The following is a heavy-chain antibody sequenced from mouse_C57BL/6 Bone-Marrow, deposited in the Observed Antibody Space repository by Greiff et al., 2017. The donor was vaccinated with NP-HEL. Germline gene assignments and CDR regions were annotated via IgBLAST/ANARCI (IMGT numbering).Heavy chain of an antibody. V-gene: IGHV6-3*01. D-gene: IGHD1-1*01. CDR3: TAGIYYYGSSYVN. Sequence: EVKLVESGGGLVQPGGSMKLSCVASGFTFSNYWMNWVRQSPEKGLEWVAQIRLKSDNYATHYAESVKGRFTISSDDSKSSVYLQMNNLRAEDTGIYYCTAGIYYYGSSYVNWGQGTLVTVSA. CDR1: GFTFSNYW. J-gene: IGHJ3*01. CDR2: IRLKSDNYAT.